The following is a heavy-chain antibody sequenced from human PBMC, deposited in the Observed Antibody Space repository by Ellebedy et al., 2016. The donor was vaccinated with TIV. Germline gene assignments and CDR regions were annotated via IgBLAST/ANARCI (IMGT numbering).Heavy chain of an antibody. CDR1: GGSVSTTKYY. CDR2: VYYSRTP. V-gene: IGHV4-39*01. CDR3: ARTDPWQPIDD. D-gene: IGHD2-21*02. Sequence: MPSETLSLTCGVSGGSVSTTKYYWAWIRQPPGKGLEWIGSVYYSRTPYYNPSFQSRVTLSEDTSKNQFSLNLRTVTAADTAVYYCARTDPWQPIDDWGQGILVSVSS. J-gene: IGHJ4*02.